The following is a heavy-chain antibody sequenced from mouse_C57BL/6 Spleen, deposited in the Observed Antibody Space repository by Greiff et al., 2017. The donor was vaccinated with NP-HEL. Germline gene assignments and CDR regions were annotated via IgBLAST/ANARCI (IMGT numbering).Heavy chain of an antibody. CDR1: GYSFTDYN. CDR3: ASIYDGLYYAMDY. CDR2: LNPNYGTT. V-gene: IGHV1-39*01. D-gene: IGHD2-3*01. Sequence: EVQLQQSGPELVKPGASVKISCKASGYSFTDYNMNWVKQSNGKSLEWIGVLNPNYGTTSYNQKFKGKATLTVDQSSSTAYMQLNSLTSEDSAVYYCASIYDGLYYAMDYWGQGTSVTVSS. J-gene: IGHJ4*01.